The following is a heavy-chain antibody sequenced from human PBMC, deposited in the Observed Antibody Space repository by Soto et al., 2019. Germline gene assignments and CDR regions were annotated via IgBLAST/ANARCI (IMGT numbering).Heavy chain of an antibody. Sequence: EVQLVESGGALVQPGGSLRLSCAASGFTFSSHWMYWVRQAPGKGLVWVSRIKYDGSDTYYADSVKGRCTISRDNAKNTLYLQMNSLRAEDTAVYYCVRCSIGWNGFDYRGQGTMVTVSS. J-gene: IGHJ4*02. CDR1: GFTFSSHW. CDR2: IKYDGSDT. D-gene: IGHD1-1*01. V-gene: IGHV3-74*01. CDR3: VRCSIGWNGFDY.